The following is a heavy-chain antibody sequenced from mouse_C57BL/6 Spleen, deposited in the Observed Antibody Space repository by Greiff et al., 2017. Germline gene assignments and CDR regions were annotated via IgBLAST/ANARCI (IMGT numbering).Heavy chain of an antibody. CDR1: GYTFTDYY. D-gene: IGHD2-4*01. Sequence: VQLQQSGAELVKPGASVKISCKASGYTFTDYYINWVKQRPGQGLEWIGKIGPGSGSTYYNGKFKGKATLTADKSSSTAYMQLSSLTSEDSAVYFCAQIYYDYLRYAMDYWGQGTSVTVSS. V-gene: IGHV1-77*01. CDR2: IGPGSGST. CDR3: AQIYYDYLRYAMDY. J-gene: IGHJ4*01.